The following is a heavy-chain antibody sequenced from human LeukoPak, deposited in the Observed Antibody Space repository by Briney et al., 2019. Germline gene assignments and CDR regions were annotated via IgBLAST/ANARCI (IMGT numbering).Heavy chain of an antibody. V-gene: IGHV4-39*01. D-gene: IGHD3-22*01. CDR1: GGSISSSSYY. CDR3: ARRHQAVVVVITSLSVGYFDY. CDR2: IYYSGST. J-gene: IGHJ4*02. Sequence: SETLSLTCTVSGGSISSSSYYWGWIRQPPGKGLEWFGSIYYSGSTYYNPSLKSRVTISVDTSKNQFSLKLSSVTAADTAVYYCARRHQAVVVVITSLSVGYFDYWGQGTLVTVSS.